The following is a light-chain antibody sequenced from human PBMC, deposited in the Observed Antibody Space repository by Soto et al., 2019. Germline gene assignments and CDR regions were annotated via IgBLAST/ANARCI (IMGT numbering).Light chain of an antibody. CDR2: STS. V-gene: IGKV2-28*01. CDR1: QSLLDSNGIHY. J-gene: IGKJ1*01. CDR3: MQALQAPRT. Sequence: DIVMIQSPLSLPVTPGEPASISCRSSQSLLDSNGIHYLDWYLQKPGQSPQLLIYSTSIRASGVXDXXSGRGSETDFTLTISRVEAEDVGVYYCMQALQAPRTVGQGTKVEI.